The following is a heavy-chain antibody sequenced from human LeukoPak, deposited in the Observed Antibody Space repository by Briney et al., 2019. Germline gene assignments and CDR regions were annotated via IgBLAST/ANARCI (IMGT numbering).Heavy chain of an antibody. Sequence: PGGSLRLSRAASGFTFSSYGMHWVRQAPGKGLEWVAFIRYDGSNKYYADSVKGRFTISRDNSKNTLYLQMNSLRAEDTAVYYCAKGQPLLYPGNWFDPWGQGTLVTVSS. CDR1: GFTFSSYG. CDR3: AKGQPLLYPGNWFDP. J-gene: IGHJ5*02. D-gene: IGHD2-2*02. CDR2: IRYDGSNK. V-gene: IGHV3-30*02.